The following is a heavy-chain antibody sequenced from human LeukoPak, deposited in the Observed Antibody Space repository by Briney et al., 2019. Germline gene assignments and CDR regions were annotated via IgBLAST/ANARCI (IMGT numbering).Heavy chain of an antibody. CDR2: ISYDGSNK. D-gene: IGHD3-10*01. CDR3: ARHRRYLWFGLYYYYYMDV. V-gene: IGHV3-30*04. J-gene: IGHJ6*03. CDR1: GFTFSSYA. Sequence: GRSLRLSCAASGFTFSSYAMHWVRQAPGKGLEWVAVISYDGSNKYYADSVKGRFTTSRDNSKNTLYLQMNSLRAEDTAVYYCARHRRYLWFGLYYYYYMDVWGKGTTVTISS.